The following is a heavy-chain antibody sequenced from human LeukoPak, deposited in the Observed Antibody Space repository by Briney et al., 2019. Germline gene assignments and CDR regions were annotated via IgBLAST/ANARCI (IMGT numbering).Heavy chain of an antibody. D-gene: IGHD1-26*01. CDR3: ARGNSRSHYVEYYYGMDV. Sequence: AGGSLRLSCAASGFTFSSYAMTWVRQAPGKGLEWVSVIYSGGSTYYADSVKGRFTISRDNSKNTLYLQMNSLRAEDTAVYYCARGNSRSHYVEYYYGMDVWGQGTTVTVSS. CDR1: GFTFSSYA. J-gene: IGHJ6*02. CDR2: IYSGGST. V-gene: IGHV3-53*01.